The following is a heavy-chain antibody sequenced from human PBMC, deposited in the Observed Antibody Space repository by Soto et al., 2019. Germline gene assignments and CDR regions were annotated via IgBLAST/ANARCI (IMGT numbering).Heavy chain of an antibody. Sequence: PSETLSLTCTVSGVFVNDGGYYWNWIRQHPGRGLEYIGYIYHSGYSYSNPSLESRFTLSLETSRNQFSLTVTSVTAADTAVYYCAAQRGGGYFDSWGLGTLVNVSS. CDR1: GVFVNDGGYY. D-gene: IGHD3-16*01. V-gene: IGHV4-31*03. J-gene: IGHJ4*01. CDR3: AAQRGGGYFDS. CDR2: IYHSGYS.